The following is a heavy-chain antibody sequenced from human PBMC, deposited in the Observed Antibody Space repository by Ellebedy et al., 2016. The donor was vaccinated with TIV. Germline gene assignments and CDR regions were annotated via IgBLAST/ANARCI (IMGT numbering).Heavy chain of an antibody. CDR3: ARGPDYAKSGY. Sequence: SETLSLTCTVSGYSISSGYYWGWIRQPPGRGLEWIGEIHPSGSTTYNSSLQSRVAMSVDTSKSHFSLKLSSVTAADTAVYYCARGPDYAKSGYWGQGTLVTVSS. J-gene: IGHJ4*02. V-gene: IGHV4-38-2*02. CDR1: GYSISSGYY. D-gene: IGHD4-17*01. CDR2: IHPSGST.